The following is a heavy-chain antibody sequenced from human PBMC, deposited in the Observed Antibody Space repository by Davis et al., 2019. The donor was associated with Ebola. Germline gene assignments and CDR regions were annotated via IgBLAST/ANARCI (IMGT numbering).Heavy chain of an antibody. V-gene: IGHV1-24*01. J-gene: IGHJ3*02. Sequence: ASVKVSCKVSGENLKEFSIHWVRQAPGKGLEWMGGFDTEDGKIIFAQKFQGRFIMTEDASTDTAYMELNSLRSDDTAVYYCVRDEDTYGLGVFDIWGQGTKVIVSS. CDR2: FDTEDGKI. CDR3: VRDEDTYGLGVFDI. D-gene: IGHD2/OR15-2a*01. CDR1: GENLKEFS.